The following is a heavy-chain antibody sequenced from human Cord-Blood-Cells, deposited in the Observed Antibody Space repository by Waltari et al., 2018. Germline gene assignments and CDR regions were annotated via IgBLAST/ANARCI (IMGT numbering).Heavy chain of an antibody. V-gene: IGHV1-8*03. CDR1: GYTFTSYD. CDR2: MNPNSCNT. Sequence: QVQLVQSGAEVKKPGASVKVSCKASGYTFTSYDINWVRQATGQGLEWMGWMNPNSCNTGYAQKFQGRVTITRNTSISTAYMELSSLRSEDTAVYYCARGYWNYYYYYYMDVWGKGTTVTVSS. CDR3: ARGYWNYYYYYYMDV. D-gene: IGHD1-1*01. J-gene: IGHJ6*03.